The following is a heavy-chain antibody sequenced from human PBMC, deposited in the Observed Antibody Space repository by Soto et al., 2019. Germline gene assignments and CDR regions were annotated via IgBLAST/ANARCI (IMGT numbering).Heavy chain of an antibody. D-gene: IGHD3-3*01. V-gene: IGHV4-4*07. Sequence: QVQLQESGPGLVKPSETLSLTCTVSGGSISSYYWSWIRQPAGKGLEWIGRIYTSGSTNYNPSLKSRVTMSVDTSKNQFSLKLSSVTAADTAVYYCARDSNTIFGRPEYYFAYWGQGTLVTVSS. CDR1: GGSISSYY. CDR3: ARDSNTIFGRPEYYFAY. J-gene: IGHJ4*02. CDR2: IYTSGST.